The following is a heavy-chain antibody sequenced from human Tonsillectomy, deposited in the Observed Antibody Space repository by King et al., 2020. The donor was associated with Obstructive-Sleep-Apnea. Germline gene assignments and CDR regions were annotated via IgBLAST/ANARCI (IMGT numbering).Heavy chain of an antibody. Sequence: QLVQSGAEVKKPGASVKVSCKASGYTFTSYGISWVRQAPGQGLEWMGWISAYNGNTNYAENLQGRVTMTTDTSTSTAYLELRSLRSDDTAVYYCARDSEVTAMVLNFNYYYGMDVWGQGTTVTVSS. CDR3: ARDSEVTAMVLNFNYYYGMDV. CDR1: GYTFTSYG. V-gene: IGHV1-18*04. J-gene: IGHJ6*02. CDR2: ISAYNGNT. D-gene: IGHD5-18*01.